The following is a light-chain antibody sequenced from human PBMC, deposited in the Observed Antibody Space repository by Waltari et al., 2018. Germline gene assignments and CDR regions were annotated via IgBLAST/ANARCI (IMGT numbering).Light chain of an antibody. Sequence: QSVLTQPPSVSGAPGQRVTIPCTGSSPDIGAGYDVHWYQQLPGTAPKRLIYGTNRRPSGVPDRFSGSKSDTSASLAITGLQAEDEADYYCQSYDSSLTNSYVFGTGTKVTVL. V-gene: IGLV1-40*01. CDR3: QSYDSSLTNSYV. CDR1: SPDIGAGYD. CDR2: GTN. J-gene: IGLJ1*01.